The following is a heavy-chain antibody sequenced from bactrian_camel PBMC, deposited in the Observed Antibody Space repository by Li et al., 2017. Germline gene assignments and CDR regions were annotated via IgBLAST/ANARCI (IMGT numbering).Heavy chain of an antibody. D-gene: IGHD3*01. CDR1: GFTFSSYP. CDR3: VNGASDVGYNY. V-gene: IGHV3S31*01. CDR2: INSGGGST. J-gene: IGHJ4*01. Sequence: DVQLVESGGGLVQPGGSLRLSCTASGFTFSSYPMTWVRQAPGKGLEWVSYINSGGGSTFYAEYVKGRFTISGDNAKNTLYLQLNSTKTEDTAMYYCVNGASDVGYNYWGQGTQVTVS.